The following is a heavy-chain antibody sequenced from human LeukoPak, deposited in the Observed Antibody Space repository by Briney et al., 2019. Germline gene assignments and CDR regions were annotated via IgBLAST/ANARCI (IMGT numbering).Heavy chain of an antibody. D-gene: IGHD3-10*01. CDR1: GFTFSSYE. V-gene: IGHV3-23*01. J-gene: IGHJ4*02. Sequence: PGGSLRLSCAASGFTFSSYEMNWVRQAPGKGLEWVSAISGSGGSTYYADSVKGRFTISRDNSKNTLYLQMNSLRAEDTAVYYCAKDGYGSGSYYKGGVDYWGQGTLVTVSS. CDR3: AKDGYGSGSYYKGGVDY. CDR2: ISGSGGST.